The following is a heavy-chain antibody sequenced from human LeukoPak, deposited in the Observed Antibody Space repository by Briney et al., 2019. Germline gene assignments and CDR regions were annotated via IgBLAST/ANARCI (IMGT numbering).Heavy chain of an antibody. D-gene: IGHD1-20*01. Sequence: GASVKVSCKASGGTFSSYAISWVRQAPGQGLEWMGRIIPIFGIANYAQKFQGRVTITADKSTSTAYMELSSLRSEDTAVYYCARDPNNWNPSWFDPWGQGTLVTVSS. CDR1: GGTFSSYA. V-gene: IGHV1-69*04. CDR2: IIPIFGIA. CDR3: ARDPNNWNPSWFDP. J-gene: IGHJ5*02.